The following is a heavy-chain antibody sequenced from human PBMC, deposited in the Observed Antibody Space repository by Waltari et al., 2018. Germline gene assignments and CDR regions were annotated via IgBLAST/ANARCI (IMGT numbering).Heavy chain of an antibody. CDR2: IWYDGSKK. J-gene: IGHJ3*01. V-gene: IGHV3-33*01. Sequence: QVQLVESGGGVVQPGRSLRLSCAASGFTFSSYGMHRVRQAPGKGLEWVAVIWYDGSKKYYADSVKGRFSVSRDQSKNTLYLQMNSLRVEDTAVYYCARWYDSRGYDAFDFWGQGTMVTVSS. CDR1: GFTFSSYG. D-gene: IGHD3-22*01. CDR3: ARWYDSRGYDAFDF.